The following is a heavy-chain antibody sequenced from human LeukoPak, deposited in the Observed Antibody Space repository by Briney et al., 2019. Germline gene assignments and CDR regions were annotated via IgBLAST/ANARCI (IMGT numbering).Heavy chain of an antibody. CDR3: ARFLGYCSGGSCFNWFDP. CDR1: GYTFTSYD. D-gene: IGHD2-15*01. CDR2: MNPNSGNT. V-gene: IGHV1-8*01. Sequence: ASVEVSCKASGYTFTSYDINWVRQATGQGLEWMGWMNPNSGNTGYAQKFQGRVTMTRNTSISTAYMELSSLRSEDTAVYYCARFLGYCSGGSCFNWFDPWGQGTLVTVSS. J-gene: IGHJ5*02.